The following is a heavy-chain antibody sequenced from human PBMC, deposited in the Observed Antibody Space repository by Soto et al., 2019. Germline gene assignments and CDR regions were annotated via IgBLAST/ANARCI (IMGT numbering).Heavy chain of an antibody. CDR2: IYSGGST. V-gene: IGHV3-66*01. CDR1: GFTVSSNY. CDR3: ARGPFMVRGVIISDDY. Sequence: EVQLVESGGGLVQPGGSLRLSCAASGFTVSSNYMSWVRQAPGKGLEWVSVIYSGGSTYYADSVKGRFTISRDNSKNTLYLQMNSLRAEDTAVYYCARGPFMVRGVIISDDYWGQGTLVTVSS. J-gene: IGHJ4*02. D-gene: IGHD3-10*01.